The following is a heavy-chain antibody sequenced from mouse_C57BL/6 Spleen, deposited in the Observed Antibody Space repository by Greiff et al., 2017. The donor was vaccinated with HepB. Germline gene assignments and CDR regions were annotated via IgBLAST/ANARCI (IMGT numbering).Heavy chain of an antibody. CDR2: ISYDGSN. J-gene: IGHJ1*03. CDR3: ARDLGLRRSWYFDV. V-gene: IGHV3-6*01. D-gene: IGHD2-2*01. Sequence: EVKLQESGPGLVKPSQSLSLTCSVTGYSITSGYYWNWIRQFPGNKLEWMGYISYDGSNNYNPSLKNRISITRDTSKNQFFLKLNSVTTEDTATYYCARDLGLRRSWYFDVWGTGTTVTVSS. CDR1: GYSITSGYY.